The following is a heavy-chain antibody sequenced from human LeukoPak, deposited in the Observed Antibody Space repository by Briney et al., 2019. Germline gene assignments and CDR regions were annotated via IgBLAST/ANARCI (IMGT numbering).Heavy chain of an antibody. J-gene: IGHJ5*02. D-gene: IGHD6-6*01. Sequence: SVKVSCKASGYTFTGYYMHWVRQAPGQGLEWMGGIIPIFGTANYAQKFQGRVTITTDESTSTAYIELSSLRSEDTAVYYCARGSSSDWFDPWGQGTLVTVSS. CDR2: IIPIFGTA. CDR3: ARGSSSDWFDP. CDR1: GYTFTGYY. V-gene: IGHV1-69*05.